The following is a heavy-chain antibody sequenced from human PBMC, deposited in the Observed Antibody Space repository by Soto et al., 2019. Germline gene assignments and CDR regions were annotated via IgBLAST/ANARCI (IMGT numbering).Heavy chain of an antibody. CDR3: ASVHNDILTGYFDYYYYGMDV. Sequence: SETLSLTCTVSGGSISSYYWSWIRQPPGKGLEWIGYIYYSGSTNYNPSLKSRVTISVDTSKNQFSLKLSSVTAADTAVYYCASVHNDILTGYFDYYYYGMDVWGQGTTVTVSS. CDR2: IYYSGST. V-gene: IGHV4-59*01. D-gene: IGHD3-9*01. CDR1: GGSISSYY. J-gene: IGHJ6*02.